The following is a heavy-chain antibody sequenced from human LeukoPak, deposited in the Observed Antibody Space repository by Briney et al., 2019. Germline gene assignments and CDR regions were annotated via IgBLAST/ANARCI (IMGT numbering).Heavy chain of an antibody. CDR3: ARTSSTSFYDAFDI. Sequence: GASVKVSCKASGGTFSSYAISWVRQAPGQGLEWMGIINPSGGSTSYAQKFQGRVTMTRDTSTSTVYMELSSLRSEDTAVYYCARTSSTSFYDAFDIWGQGTMVTVSS. D-gene: IGHD2-2*01. CDR1: GGTFSSYA. CDR2: INPSGGST. J-gene: IGHJ3*02. V-gene: IGHV1-46*01.